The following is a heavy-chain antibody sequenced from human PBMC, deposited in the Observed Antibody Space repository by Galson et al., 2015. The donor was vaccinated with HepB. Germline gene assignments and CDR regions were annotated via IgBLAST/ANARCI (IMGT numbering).Heavy chain of an antibody. J-gene: IGHJ4*02. D-gene: IGHD2-2*01. CDR1: GDSVSGNIVS. Sequence: CAISGDSVSGNIVSWNWIRQSPSRGLEWLGRTSFRSKWYYDYAVSVKSRITINPDTSENQFSLQLHSVTPEDTAVYYCAGAGYCRSTYCFFAYWGQGTLGTVSS. CDR2: TSFRSKWYY. V-gene: IGHV6-1*01. CDR3: AGAGYCRSTYCFFAY.